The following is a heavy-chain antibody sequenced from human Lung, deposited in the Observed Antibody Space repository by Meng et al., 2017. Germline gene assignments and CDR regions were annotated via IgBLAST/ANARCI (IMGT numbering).Heavy chain of an antibody. CDR1: GLIFSDCW. V-gene: IGHV3-15*01. CDR2: IKSRGSGGTI. CDR3: THSETVFGHYGS. D-gene: IGHD3/OR15-3a*01. Sequence: EVQLVGSGGGLVKPGGSLSLSCAVSGLIFSDCWLNWVRQAPGKGLEWVGRIKSRGSGGTIDYAAPVKGRFTISRDDSKNMMYLQMNSLKIEDTAVYFCTHSETVFGHYGSWGQGTLVTVPS. J-gene: IGHJ4*02.